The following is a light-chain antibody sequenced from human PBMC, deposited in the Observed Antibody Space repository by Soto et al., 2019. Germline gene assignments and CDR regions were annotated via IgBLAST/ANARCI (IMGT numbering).Light chain of an antibody. CDR3: ASYTSTIPYV. CDR1: SNDVGGYNY. Sequence: QSVLTQPASVSGSPGQSITISCTGSSNDVGGYNYVSWYQQHPGQAPKLIIYEVTDRPSGVSPRFSGSKSANTASLTISGLQVDDEAEYFCASYTSTIPYVFGSGTKLTV. CDR2: EVT. J-gene: IGLJ1*01. V-gene: IGLV2-14*01.